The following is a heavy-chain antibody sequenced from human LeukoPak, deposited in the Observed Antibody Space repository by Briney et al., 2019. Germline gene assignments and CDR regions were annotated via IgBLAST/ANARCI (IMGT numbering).Heavy chain of an antibody. V-gene: IGHV3-30*02. J-gene: IGHJ4*02. CDR2: IRYDGSNK. Sequence: PGGSLRLSCAASGFTFSNYDMHWVRQAPGKGLEWVTFIRYDGSNKFYADSVKGRFTISRDNSKNTLYLQMNSLRAEDTAVYYCAKEVRTYYYGSGSYPDYWGQGTLVTVSS. CDR1: GFTFSNYD. CDR3: AKEVRTYYYGSGSYPDY. D-gene: IGHD3-10*01.